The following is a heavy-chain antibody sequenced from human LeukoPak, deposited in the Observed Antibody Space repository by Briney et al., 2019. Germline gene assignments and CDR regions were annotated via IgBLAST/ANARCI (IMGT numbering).Heavy chain of an antibody. V-gene: IGHV4-59*08. D-gene: IGHD6-13*01. J-gene: IGHJ4*02. CDR2: IYHSGST. CDR1: GGSISSYY. CDR3: ARQNPAAAGQGLDY. Sequence: SETLSLTCTVSGGSISSYYWSWIRQPPGKGLEWIGYIYHSGSTNYSPSLKSRVTISVDTSKNQFSLKLSSVTAADTAVYYCARQNPAAAGQGLDYWGQGTLVTVSS.